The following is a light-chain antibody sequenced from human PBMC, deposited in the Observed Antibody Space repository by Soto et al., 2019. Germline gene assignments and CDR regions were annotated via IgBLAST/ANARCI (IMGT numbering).Light chain of an antibody. Sequence: QSVLTQPPSASGTPGQRVTISCSGSSSNIGSNSVNWYQQLPGTAPKLLMYSSNQRPSGVPXXXSGSKSGTSASLAISGLXXEDXXXYYCAAWDDSLNGVVFGGGTKLTVL. V-gene: IGLV1-44*01. CDR1: SSNIGSNS. J-gene: IGLJ2*01. CDR3: AAWDDSLNGVV. CDR2: SSN.